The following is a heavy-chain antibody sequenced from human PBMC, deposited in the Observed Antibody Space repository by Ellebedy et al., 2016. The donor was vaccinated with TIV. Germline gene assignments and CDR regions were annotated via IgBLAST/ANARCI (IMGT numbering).Heavy chain of an antibody. Sequence: SETLSLTCAVSGGSISSYYWSWIRQPPGKGLEWIGYIYYSGSTNYNPSLKSRVTISVDTSKNQFSLKLSSVTAADTAVYYCARDPSIEYSSSSMYYYGMDVWGQGTTVTVSS. CDR2: IYYSGST. D-gene: IGHD6-6*01. V-gene: IGHV4-59*12. CDR1: GGSISSYY. CDR3: ARDPSIEYSSSSMYYYGMDV. J-gene: IGHJ6*02.